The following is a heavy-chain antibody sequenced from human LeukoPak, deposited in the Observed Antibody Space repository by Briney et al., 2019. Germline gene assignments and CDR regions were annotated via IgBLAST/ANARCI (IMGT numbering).Heavy chain of an antibody. CDR2: IYTSGST. V-gene: IGHV4-61*02. Sequence: SETLSLTCTVSGGSISSGSYYWSWVRQPAGKGLEWIGRIYTSGSTNCNPSLKSRVTISVDTSKNQFSLKLSSVTAADTAVYYCARAVITMIVPSGDWFDPWGQGTLVTVSS. J-gene: IGHJ5*02. CDR1: GGSISSGSYY. CDR3: ARAVITMIVPSGDWFDP. D-gene: IGHD3-22*01.